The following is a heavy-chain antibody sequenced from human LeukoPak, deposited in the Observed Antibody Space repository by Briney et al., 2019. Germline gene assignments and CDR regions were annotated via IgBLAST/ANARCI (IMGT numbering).Heavy chain of an antibody. CDR2: ISDIGRA. Sequence: GGSLRLSCAASGFTFSSYAMSWFRQAPGKGLEWLSGISDIGRAYYTDSVKGRFTISRDNSKYMLYVQMNNLRAEDMAIYYCATERDSAFDSWGRGTLVTVSS. J-gene: IGHJ5*01. CDR3: ATERDSAFDS. CDR1: GFTFSSYA. D-gene: IGHD4-11*01. V-gene: IGHV3-23*01.